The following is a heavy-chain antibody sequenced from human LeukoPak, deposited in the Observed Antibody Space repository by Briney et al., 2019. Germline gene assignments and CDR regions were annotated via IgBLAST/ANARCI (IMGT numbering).Heavy chain of an antibody. CDR2: IKQDGSEK. V-gene: IGHV3-7*01. CDR1: GFTFSSYW. Sequence: GGSLRLSCAASGFTFSSYWMSWVRQAPGKGLEWVANIKQDGSEKYYVDSVKGRFTIFRDNAKNSLYLQMNSLRAEDTAVYYCARETYYYDSSGQHDAFDIWGQGTMVTVSS. CDR3: ARETYYYDSSGQHDAFDI. D-gene: IGHD3-22*01. J-gene: IGHJ3*02.